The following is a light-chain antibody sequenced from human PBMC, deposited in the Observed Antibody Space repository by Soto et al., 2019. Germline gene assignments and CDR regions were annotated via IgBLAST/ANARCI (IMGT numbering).Light chain of an antibody. V-gene: IGKV3D-15*01. J-gene: IGKJ1*01. CDR2: GAS. Sequence: ELVMTQSPDTLSVSPGEIATLSCRASQSVSIDLAWYQQTPGQAPRLLIYGASTRAAGVPARFSGSGSGTHFTLTISSLEPEDFAVYYCLQRDKYPWTFGQGTKVDI. CDR3: LQRDKYPWT. CDR1: QSVSID.